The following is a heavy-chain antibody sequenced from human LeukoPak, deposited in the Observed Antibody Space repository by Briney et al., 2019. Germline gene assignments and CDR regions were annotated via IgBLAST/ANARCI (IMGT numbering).Heavy chain of an antibody. J-gene: IGHJ4*02. CDR1: GGSITSHF. CDR2: IQYSRST. CDR3: ARFSSDSSSDCDGTSCSLTH. V-gene: IGHV4-59*11. D-gene: IGHD2-2*01. Sequence: SETLSLTCSVSGGSITSHFWSWVRQPPGKGLELIGHIQYSRSTTYNPSLRGRVYISVDASKNQFSLEMSSLTATDTAAYYCARFSSDSSSDCDGTSCSLTHWGQGILVTVSS.